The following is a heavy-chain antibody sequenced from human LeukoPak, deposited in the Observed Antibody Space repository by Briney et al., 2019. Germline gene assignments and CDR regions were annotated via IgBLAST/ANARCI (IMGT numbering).Heavy chain of an antibody. CDR2: ISGSGGST. J-gene: IGHJ4*02. D-gene: IGHD1/OR15-1a*01. CDR3: AKSENWNNQISFDY. V-gene: IGHV3-23*01. CDR1: GFTFSSYA. Sequence: GGSLRLSCAASGFTFSSYAMSWVRQAPGKGLEWVSAISGSGGSTYYADSVKGRFTISRDNSKNTLYLQMNSLRAEDTAVYCCAKSENWNNQISFDYWGQGTLVTVSS.